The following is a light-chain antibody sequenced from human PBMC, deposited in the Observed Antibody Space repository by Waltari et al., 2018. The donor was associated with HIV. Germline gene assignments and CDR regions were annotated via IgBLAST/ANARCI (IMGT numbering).Light chain of an antibody. Sequence: QSALTQPPSASGSPGQSVTISCTGTSSDVGGSKYVSWYQQHPGKAPKLMIYEVNKRPSGVPDRFPGPKSANTAALTVSGLQADDEADYYCNSYAGSNNWVFGGGTKLTVL. V-gene: IGLV2-8*01. CDR1: SSDVGGSKY. CDR3: NSYAGSNNWV. CDR2: EVN. J-gene: IGLJ3*02.